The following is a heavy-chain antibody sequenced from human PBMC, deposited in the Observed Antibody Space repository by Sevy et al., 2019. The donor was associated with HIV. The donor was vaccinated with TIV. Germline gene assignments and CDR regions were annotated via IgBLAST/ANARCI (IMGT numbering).Heavy chain of an antibody. V-gene: IGHV1-18*04. CDR1: GYTFTSYG. D-gene: IGHD3-3*01. J-gene: IGHJ6*03. CDR2: ISAYNGNT. CDR3: ASTRFLEWLLDDYYYYMDV. Sequence: ASVKVSCKASGYTFTSYGISWVRQAPGQGIEWMGWISAYNGNTNYAQKLQGRVTMTTDTSTSTAYMELRSLRSDDTAVYYCASTRFLEWLLDDYYYYMDVWGNGTTVTVSS.